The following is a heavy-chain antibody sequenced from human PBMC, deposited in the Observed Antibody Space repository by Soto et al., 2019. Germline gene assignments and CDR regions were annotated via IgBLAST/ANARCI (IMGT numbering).Heavy chain of an antibody. CDR1: GFTFSNYW. CDR2: IKQDGSER. J-gene: IGHJ6*02. CDR3: ARGMDV. V-gene: IGHV3-7*01. Sequence: EVQLVESGGGLVQPGGSLRLSCAASGFTFSNYWMTWVRQAPGKGLEWVANIKQDGSERYYVDSVKGRFTISSDNAKNTLCLQMNGLRAGDTDVYYCARGMDVWGQGTTVTVSS.